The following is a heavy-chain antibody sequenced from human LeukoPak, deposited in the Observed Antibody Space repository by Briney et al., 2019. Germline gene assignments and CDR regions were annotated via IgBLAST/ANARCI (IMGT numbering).Heavy chain of an antibody. CDR3: AKARFDSSGYYPPYFDY. D-gene: IGHD3-22*01. CDR2: ISGSGGST. V-gene: IGHV3-23*01. J-gene: IGHJ4*02. CDR1: GFTFSNAW. Sequence: GGSLRLSCAASGFTFSNAWMSWVRQAPGKGLEWVSAISGSGGSTYYADSVKGRFTISRDNSKNTLYLQMNSLRAEDTAVYYCAKARFDSSGYYPPYFDYWGQGTLVTVSS.